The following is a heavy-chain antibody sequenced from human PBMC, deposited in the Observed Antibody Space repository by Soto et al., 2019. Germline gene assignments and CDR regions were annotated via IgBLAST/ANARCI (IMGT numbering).Heavy chain of an antibody. D-gene: IGHD3-10*01. CDR1: GGTFSSYT. Sequence: GASVKVSCKASGGTFSSYTISWVRQAPGQGLEWMGRIIPILGIANYAQKFQGRVTITADKSTSTAYMELSSLRSEDTAVYYCARGGGYGSGSYYNNWFDPWGQGTLVTVSS. CDR3: ARGGGYGSGSYYNNWFDP. V-gene: IGHV1-69*02. J-gene: IGHJ5*02. CDR2: IIPILGIA.